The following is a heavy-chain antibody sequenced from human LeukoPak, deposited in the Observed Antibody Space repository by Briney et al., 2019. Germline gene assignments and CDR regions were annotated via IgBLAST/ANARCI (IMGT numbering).Heavy chain of an antibody. D-gene: IGHD3-10*01. Sequence: SETLSLTCTVSGGSISSGDYYWSWIRQPPGKGLEWIGYIYYSGSTYYNPPLKSQVTISVDTSKNQFSLKLSSVTAADTAVYYCARVRYYASYFDYWGQGTLVTVSS. J-gene: IGHJ4*02. CDR3: ARVRYYASYFDY. CDR1: GGSISSGDYY. V-gene: IGHV4-30-4*01. CDR2: IYYSGST.